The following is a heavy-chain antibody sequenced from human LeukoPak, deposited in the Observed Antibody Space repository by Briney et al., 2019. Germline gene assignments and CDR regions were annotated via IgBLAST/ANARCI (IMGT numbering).Heavy chain of an antibody. CDR2: IWNDGSNN. V-gene: IGHV3-33*08. D-gene: IGHD5-24*01. J-gene: IGHJ4*02. CDR3: ASSMAYNCLDY. CDR1: GFSFSTYT. Sequence: GGSLRLSCAASGFSFSTYTMTWVRQAPGKGLEWVAVIWNDGSNNYYADFVKGRFTISRDNAKNTLYLQMNSLRPEDTAVYYCASSMAYNCLDYWGQGTLVTVSS.